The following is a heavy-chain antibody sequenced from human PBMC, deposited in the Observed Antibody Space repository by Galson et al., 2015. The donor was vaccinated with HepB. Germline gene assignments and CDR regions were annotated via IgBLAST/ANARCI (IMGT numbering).Heavy chain of an antibody. CDR2: ITPTFGTP. V-gene: IGHV1-69*13. J-gene: IGHJ4*02. CDR3: ANVSGYYGSFDY. D-gene: IGHD3-22*01. Sequence: SVKVSCKASGGTFSSYAINWVRQAPGQGLEWMGGITPTFGTPKYAQKFQGRVTITADESTSTAYMELSSLSSEDTAVYYCANVSGYYGSFDYWGQGTLVTVSS. CDR1: GGTFSSYA.